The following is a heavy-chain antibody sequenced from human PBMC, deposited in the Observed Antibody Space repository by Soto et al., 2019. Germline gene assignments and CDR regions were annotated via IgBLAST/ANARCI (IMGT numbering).Heavy chain of an antibody. Sequence: EVQLAESGGGLVQPGGSLRLSCAASGFTVSTKYMSWVRQAPGKGLEWVSVIYSGGSTFYADSVRGRFTISRDNSKNTVNLQMNSLRDEDTAVYYCARDPWAADYWGQGTLVTVSS. V-gene: IGHV3-66*01. J-gene: IGHJ4*02. CDR2: IYSGGST. CDR3: ARDPWAADY. CDR1: GFTVSTKY. D-gene: IGHD3-16*01.